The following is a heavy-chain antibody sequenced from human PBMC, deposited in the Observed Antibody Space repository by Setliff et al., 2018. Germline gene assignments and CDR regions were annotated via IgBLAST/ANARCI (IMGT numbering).Heavy chain of an antibody. CDR3: ARSPPNRGSGSGWYGDF. CDR1: GATFSSYG. V-gene: IGHV1-18*01. D-gene: IGHD6-19*01. J-gene: IGHJ4*02. Sequence: RASVKVSCKASGATFSSYGISWVRQAPGQGLEWMGWISAYDGNTKFAQNIQGRVTLTTDTPTSTAYMELRSLRSDDTAVYYCARSPPNRGSGSGWYGDFWGQGTLVTVSS. CDR2: ISAYDGNT.